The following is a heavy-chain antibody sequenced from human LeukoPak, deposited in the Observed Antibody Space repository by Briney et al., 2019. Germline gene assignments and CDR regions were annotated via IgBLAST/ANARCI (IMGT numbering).Heavy chain of an antibody. CDR2: ISYDGSNK. CDR3: AKELIESYLYYYYYYMDV. Sequence: GRSLRLSCAASGFTFSSYGMHWVRQAPGRGLEWVAVISYDGSNKYYADSVKGRFTISRDNSKNTLYLQMNSLRAEDTAVYYCAKELIESYLYYYYYYMDVWGKGTTVTVPS. D-gene: IGHD3-16*02. CDR1: GFTFSSYG. J-gene: IGHJ6*03. V-gene: IGHV3-30*18.